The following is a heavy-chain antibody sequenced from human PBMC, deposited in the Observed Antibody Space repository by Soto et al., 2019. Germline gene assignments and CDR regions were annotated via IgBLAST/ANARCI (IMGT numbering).Heavy chain of an antibody. V-gene: IGHV3-30*18. CDR3: VKVVAVPKGDP. J-gene: IGHJ5*02. CDR1: GFRFSRYG. CDR2: TTYDGSNE. D-gene: IGHD4-17*01. Sequence: QVQLVESGGGVVQPGRSLRLSCAASGFRFSRYGMYWVRQAPGKGPEWVALTTYDGSNEDYADSVKGRFTISRYNSKSTLYLQMTNLRVEDTAVYYCVKVVAVPKGDPWGPGTLVTVSS.